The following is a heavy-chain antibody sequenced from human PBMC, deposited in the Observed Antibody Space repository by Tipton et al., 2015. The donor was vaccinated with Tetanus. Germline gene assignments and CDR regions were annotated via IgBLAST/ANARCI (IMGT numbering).Heavy chain of an antibody. CDR1: GYTFTSYY. J-gene: IGHJ5*02. D-gene: IGHD6-6*01. CDR2: INPSGGST. V-gene: IGHV1-46*01. Sequence: QLVQSGAEVKKPGASVKVSCKASGYTFTSYYMHWVRQAPGQGLEWLGIINPSGGSTSYAPKFQGRVTMTRDTSTSTVYMELSSLRSEDTAVYYCARSSIAGRWFDPWGQGTLVTVSS. CDR3: ARSSIAGRWFDP.